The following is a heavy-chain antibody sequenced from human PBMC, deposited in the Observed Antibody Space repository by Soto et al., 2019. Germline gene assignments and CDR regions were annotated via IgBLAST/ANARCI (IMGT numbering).Heavy chain of an antibody. CDR3: AKDGDYCSSTSCLNVPLDY. CDR1: GFTFSSYG. CDR2: ISYDGSNK. D-gene: IGHD2-2*01. J-gene: IGHJ4*02. Sequence: QVQLVESGGGVVQPGRSLRLSCAASGFTFSSYGMHWVRQAPGKGLEWVAVISYDGSNKYYADSVKGRFTISRDNSKNTLYLQMNSLRAEDTAVYYCAKDGDYCSSTSCLNVPLDYWGQGTLVTVSS. V-gene: IGHV3-30*18.